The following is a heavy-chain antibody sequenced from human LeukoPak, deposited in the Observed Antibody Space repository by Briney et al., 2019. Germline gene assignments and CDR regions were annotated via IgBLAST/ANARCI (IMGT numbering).Heavy chain of an antibody. J-gene: IGHJ4*02. Sequence: GGSLRLSCAASGFTFSSYEMTWVRQAPGKGLECVSYISGSGNTISYADSVEGRFTISRDNAKISLYLQMNSLRAEDTAVYYCARGYSSGWSFDYWGQGTLVTVSP. CDR2: ISGSGNTI. CDR3: ARGYSSGWSFDY. CDR1: GFTFSSYE. V-gene: IGHV3-48*03. D-gene: IGHD6-19*01.